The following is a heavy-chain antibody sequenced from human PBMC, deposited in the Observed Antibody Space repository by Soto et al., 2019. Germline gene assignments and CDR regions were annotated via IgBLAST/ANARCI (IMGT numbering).Heavy chain of an antibody. J-gene: IGHJ4*02. D-gene: IGHD2-15*01. Sequence: SETLSLTCTVSGGSISSTSYYWGWIRQPPGKGLEWIGSIYYSGSTYYNPSLKSRVTISVDTSKNQFSLELNSVAAADTAVYYCAGGRRFCSGGSCFGGYFFDYWGQGTLVTVSS. V-gene: IGHV4-39*01. CDR2: IYYSGST. CDR1: GGSISSTSYY. CDR3: AGGRRFCSGGSCFGGYFFDY.